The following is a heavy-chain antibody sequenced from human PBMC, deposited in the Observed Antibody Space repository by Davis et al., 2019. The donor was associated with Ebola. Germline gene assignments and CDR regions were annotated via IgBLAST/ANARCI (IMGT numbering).Heavy chain of an antibody. CDR3: AREIAAAGHFRRYYFDY. V-gene: IGHV3-48*01. J-gene: IGHJ4*02. CDR1: GFTVTSNY. Sequence: GESLKISCAASGFTVTSNYMSWVRQAPGKGLEWVSYISSSGTIVYYADSVKGRFTISRDNSKNTLYLQMNSLRAEDTAVYYCAREIAAAGHFRRYYFDYWGQGTLVTVSS. CDR2: ISSSGTIV. D-gene: IGHD6-13*01.